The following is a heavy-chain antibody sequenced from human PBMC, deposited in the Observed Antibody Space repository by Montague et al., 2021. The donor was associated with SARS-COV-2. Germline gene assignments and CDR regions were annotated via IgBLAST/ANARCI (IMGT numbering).Heavy chain of an antibody. CDR3: ARQSGRLWGIAVAGAFDY. J-gene: IGHJ4*02. CDR1: GGSISSSNYY. Sequence: SETLSLTCTVSGGSISSSNYYGVWIRQPPGKGLEWIGYIYYSGSTDYNPSLKSRVTISVDTSKNQFSLKLSSVTAADTAVYYCARQSGRLWGIAVAGAFDYWGQGTLGTVSS. CDR2: IYYSGST. V-gene: IGHV4-61*05. D-gene: IGHD6-19*01.